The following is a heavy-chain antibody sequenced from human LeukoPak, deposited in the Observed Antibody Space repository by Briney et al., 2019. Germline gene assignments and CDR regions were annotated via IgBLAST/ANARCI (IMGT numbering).Heavy chain of an antibody. J-gene: IGHJ4*02. Sequence: PSETLSLTCTVSGGSISSYYWSWIRQPPGKGLERIGYIYYSGSTNYNPSLRSRVTISVDTSKNQFSLKLSSVTAADTAVYYCARAGNYYFEYWGQGALVTVSS. D-gene: IGHD3-10*01. CDR2: IYYSGST. CDR1: GGSISSYY. V-gene: IGHV4-59*01. CDR3: ARAGNYYFEY.